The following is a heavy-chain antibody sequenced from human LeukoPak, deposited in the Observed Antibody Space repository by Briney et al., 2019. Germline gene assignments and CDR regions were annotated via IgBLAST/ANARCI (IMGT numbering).Heavy chain of an antibody. CDR2: IRGKAYGGTT. D-gene: IGHD5-18*01. Sequence: GRSLRLSCTSSGFNFGDYAMSWYRQAPGEGLEWVSFIRGKAYGGTTEYAASVKGRFIISRDNSKSIAYLQMNSLKTEDTAVYYCTKYSGRIDYWGQGTLVTVSS. V-gene: IGHV3-49*03. CDR3: TKYSGRIDY. CDR1: GFNFGDYA. J-gene: IGHJ4*02.